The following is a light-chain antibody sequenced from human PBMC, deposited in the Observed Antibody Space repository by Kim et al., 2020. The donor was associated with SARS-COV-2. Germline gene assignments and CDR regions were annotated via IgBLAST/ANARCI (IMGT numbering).Light chain of an antibody. CDR2: RNN. CDR1: DNNVGNEG. J-gene: IGLJ7*01. V-gene: IGLV10-54*04. CDR3: SAWDNSLRSWI. Sequence: QAGLTQPPSVSKGLRQTVTLTCTGNDNNVGNEGAAWLQQHQGHPPKLLSYRNNNRPSGISERFSASRSGSTASLTITGLQPVDEADYYCSAWDNSLRSWIFGGGTRLTVL.